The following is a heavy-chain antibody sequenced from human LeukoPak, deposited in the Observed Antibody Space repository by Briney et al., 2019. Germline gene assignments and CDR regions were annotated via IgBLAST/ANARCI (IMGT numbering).Heavy chain of an antibody. D-gene: IGHD6-19*01. Sequence: SETLSLTCTVSGGSISSYYWSWIRQSPGKGLEWIGYIYYSGSTNYNLSLKSRVTISVDTSKNQFSLKLSSVTAADTAVYYRARGGWHYLDHWGQGTLVTVSS. CDR1: GGSISSYY. J-gene: IGHJ4*02. CDR3: ARGGWHYLDH. CDR2: IYYSGST. V-gene: IGHV4-59*01.